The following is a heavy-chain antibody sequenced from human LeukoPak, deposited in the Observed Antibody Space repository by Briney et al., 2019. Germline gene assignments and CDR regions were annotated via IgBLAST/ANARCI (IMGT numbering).Heavy chain of an antibody. D-gene: IGHD3-9*01. CDR1: GYTFTSYD. CDR3: ARGYDILTGANY. V-gene: IGHV1-2*02. J-gene: IGHJ4*02. CDR2: INPNSGGT. Sequence: ASVKVSCKASGYTFTSYDINWVRQATGQGLEWMGWINPNSGGTNYAQKFQGRVTMTRDTSISTAYMELSSLRSEDTAVYYCARGYDILTGANYWGQGTLVTVSS.